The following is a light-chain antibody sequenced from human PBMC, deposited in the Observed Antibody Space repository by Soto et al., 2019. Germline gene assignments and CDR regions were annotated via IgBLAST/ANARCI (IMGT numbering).Light chain of an antibody. CDR3: QTWGTGIHVV. J-gene: IGLJ2*01. CDR2: LNSDGSH. Sequence: QLVLTQSPSASASLGASVKLTCTLSSGHSSYAIAWHQQQPEKGPRYLMKLNSDGSHSKGDVIPDRFSGSSSGAERYLPNASHKSEDEADYYCQTWGTGIHVVFGGGTKLTVL. V-gene: IGLV4-69*01. CDR1: SGHSSYA.